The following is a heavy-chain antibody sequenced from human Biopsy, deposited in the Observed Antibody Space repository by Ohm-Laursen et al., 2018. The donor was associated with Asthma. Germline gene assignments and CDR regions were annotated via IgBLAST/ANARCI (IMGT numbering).Heavy chain of an antibody. V-gene: IGHV1-18*01. CDR3: ARAVDYSHYYGIDV. J-gene: IGHJ6*02. CDR1: GYTFNSAG. Sequence: ASVKVSCKTSGYTFNSAGITWMRQAPGQGLEWMGWISVYNGNTKVAQKLQDRVTMITDTSTSTAYMELRSLRSDDAAVYFCARAVDYSHYYGIDVWGQGTTVTVS. D-gene: IGHD3-10*01. CDR2: ISVYNGNT.